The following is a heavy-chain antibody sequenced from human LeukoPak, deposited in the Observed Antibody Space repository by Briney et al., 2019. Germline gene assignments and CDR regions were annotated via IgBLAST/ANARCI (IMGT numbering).Heavy chain of an antibody. D-gene: IGHD3-9*01. CDR1: GFTFSSYS. J-gene: IGHJ1*01. CDR3: AKDGVPNYDILTGYYKPYFQH. CDR2: ISSSSSYI. V-gene: IGHV3-21*04. Sequence: PGGSLRLSCAASGFTFSSYSMNWVRQAPGKGLEWVSSISSSSSYIYYADSVKGRFTISRDNAKNSLYLQMNSLRAEDTAVYYCAKDGVPNYDILTGYYKPYFQHWGQGTLVTVSS.